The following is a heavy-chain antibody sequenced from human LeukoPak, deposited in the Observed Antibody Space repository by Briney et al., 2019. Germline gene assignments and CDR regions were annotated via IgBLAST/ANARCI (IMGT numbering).Heavy chain of an antibody. CDR2: ISAYNGNT. D-gene: IGHD3-10*01. Sequence: ASVKVSCKASGYTFTSYGISWVRQAPGQGLEWMGWISAYNGNTNYAQKLQGRVTMTTDTSTSTAYMELRSLRSDDTAVYYCARDGLWFGELLSQHYWGQGTLVTVSS. CDR3: ARDGLWFGELLSQHY. J-gene: IGHJ4*02. V-gene: IGHV1-18*01. CDR1: GYTFTSYG.